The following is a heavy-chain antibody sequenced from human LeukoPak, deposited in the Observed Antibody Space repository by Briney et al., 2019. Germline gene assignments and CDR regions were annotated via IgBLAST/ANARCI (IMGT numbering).Heavy chain of an antibody. CDR2: IIPILGIA. J-gene: IGHJ4*02. CDR3: ARDFRSGYSYGYVY. D-gene: IGHD5-18*01. Sequence: SVKVSCKASGGTFSSXAIXXXRXAXGXXXXXXXRIIPILGIANYAQKFQGRVTITADKSTSTAYMELSSLRSEDTAVYYCARDFRSGYSYGYVYWGQGTLVTVSS. V-gene: IGHV1-69*04. CDR1: GGTFSSXA.